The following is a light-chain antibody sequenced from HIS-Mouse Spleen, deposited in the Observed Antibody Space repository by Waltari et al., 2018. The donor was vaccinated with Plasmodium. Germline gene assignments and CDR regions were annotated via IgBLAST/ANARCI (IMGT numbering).Light chain of an antibody. Sequence: QSVLTQPPSASGTPGQRVTISCSGSSSNIGSNTVNWYQQLPGTAPKLRIYRNKQRPHGVPDRFSGSKSGTAASLAISGLQSEDEADYYCAAWDDSLNGVVFGGGTKLTVL. CDR3: AAWDDSLNGVV. CDR2: RNK. V-gene: IGLV1-44*01. CDR1: SSNIGSNT. J-gene: IGLJ2*01.